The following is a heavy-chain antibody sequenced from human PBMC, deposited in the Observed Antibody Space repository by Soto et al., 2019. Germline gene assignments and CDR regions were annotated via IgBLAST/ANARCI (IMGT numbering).Heavy chain of an antibody. D-gene: IGHD1-26*01. Sequence: GGSLRLSCVASGFTFSSYAMSWVRQAPGKGLEWVSAISGSGGSTYYADSVKGRFTISRDNTKDSLYLQMNSLRAEDTAIYYCARGSAFIGLDYWGQGTQVTVSS. CDR3: ARGSAFIGLDY. J-gene: IGHJ4*02. V-gene: IGHV3-23*01. CDR2: ISGSGGST. CDR1: GFTFSSYA.